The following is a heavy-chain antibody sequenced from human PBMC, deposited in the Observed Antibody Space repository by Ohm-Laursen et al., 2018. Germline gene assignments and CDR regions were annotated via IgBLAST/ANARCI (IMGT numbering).Heavy chain of an antibody. CDR2: ISSSSSYI. D-gene: IGHD4/OR15-4a*01. CDR3: ARDLGNDYLDYYYGMDV. J-gene: IGHJ6*02. Sequence: SLRLSCAASGFTFSSYSLNWVRQAPGKGLEWVSSISSSSSYIYYADSVKGRFTISRDNAKNSLYLQMNSLRAEDTAVYYCARDLGNDYLDYYYGMDVWGQGTTVTVSS. V-gene: IGHV3-21*01. CDR1: GFTFSSYS.